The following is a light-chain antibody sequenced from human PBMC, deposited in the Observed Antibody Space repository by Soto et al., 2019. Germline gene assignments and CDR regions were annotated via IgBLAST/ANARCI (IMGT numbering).Light chain of an antibody. J-gene: IGKJ3*01. CDR3: QQLNSYPLFT. CDR1: QGISSY. V-gene: IGKV1-9*01. CDR2: AAS. Sequence: IQLTQSPSSLSASVGDRVTITCRASQGISSYLAWYQQKPGKAPKLLIYAASTLQSRVPSRFSGSGSGTDFTLIISSLQPEDFATYYCQQLNSYPLFTFGPGTKVDIK.